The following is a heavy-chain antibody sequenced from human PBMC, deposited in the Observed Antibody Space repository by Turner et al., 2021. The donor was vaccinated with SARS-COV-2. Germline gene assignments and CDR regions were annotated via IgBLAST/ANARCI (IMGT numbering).Heavy chain of an antibody. Sequence: QVQLVQSGAEVKKPGASVKISCKASGYIFATYKIHWVRQAPGQGLEWMGWISAYNGNTNYAQKLQGRVTMTTDTSTSTAYMELRSLRSDDTAVYYCAREPFTYYYDSSGNWFDPWGQGTLVTVSS. CDR2: ISAYNGNT. CDR1: GYIFATYK. D-gene: IGHD3-22*01. V-gene: IGHV1-18*04. J-gene: IGHJ5*02. CDR3: AREPFTYYYDSSGNWFDP.